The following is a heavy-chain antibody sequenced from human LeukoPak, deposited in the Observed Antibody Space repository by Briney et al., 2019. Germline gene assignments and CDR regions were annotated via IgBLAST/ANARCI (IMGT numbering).Heavy chain of an antibody. D-gene: IGHD3-3*01. CDR3: ARELVFAGYDFWSGYYGTFDI. J-gene: IGHJ3*02. Sequence: PGGSLRLSCAASGFTFSSYSMNWVRQAPGKGLEWVSSISSSSSYIYYADSVEGRFTISRDSAKNSLHLQMNSLRAEDTAVYYCARELVFAGYDFWSGYYGTFDIWGQGTMVTVSS. CDR1: GFTFSSYS. CDR2: ISSSSSYI. V-gene: IGHV3-21*01.